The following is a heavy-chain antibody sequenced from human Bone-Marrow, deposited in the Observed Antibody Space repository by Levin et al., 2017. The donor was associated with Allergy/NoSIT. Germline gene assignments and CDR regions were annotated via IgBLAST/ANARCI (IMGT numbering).Heavy chain of an antibody. CDR3: AKDPRDGYNPPNFDY. J-gene: IGHJ4*02. D-gene: IGHD5-24*01. CDR1: GFSFSRYG. Sequence: GESLKISCAASGFSFSRYGMHWVRQAPGKGLEWVAVISYDGNKKTYADSVKARFTISRDNAMNTLYLRMNSLRAEDTAVYYCAKDPRDGYNPPNFDYWGQGILVTVSS. CDR2: ISYDGNKK. V-gene: IGHV3-30*18.